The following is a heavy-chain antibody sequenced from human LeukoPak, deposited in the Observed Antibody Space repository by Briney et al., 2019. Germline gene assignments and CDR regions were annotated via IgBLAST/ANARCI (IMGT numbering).Heavy chain of an antibody. V-gene: IGHV1-69*06. Sequence: GASVKVSCKASGYTFTSYDINWVRQAPGQGLEWMGGITPIFGTANYAQKFQGRVTITADKSTSTAYMELSSLRSEDTAVYYCARKVPNDSSGYYYRGQFDPWGQGTLVTVSS. CDR3: ARKVPNDSSGYYYRGQFDP. D-gene: IGHD3-22*01. J-gene: IGHJ5*02. CDR2: ITPIFGTA. CDR1: GYTFTSYD.